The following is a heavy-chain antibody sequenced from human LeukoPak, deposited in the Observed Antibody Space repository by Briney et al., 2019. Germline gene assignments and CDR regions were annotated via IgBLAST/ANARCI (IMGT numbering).Heavy chain of an antibody. CDR2: ISSSGSTI. V-gene: IGHV3-11*01. D-gene: IGHD3-22*01. J-gene: IGHJ3*02. CDR1: FXXYX. CDR3: ARGGNYYDSSGYYYRDDAFDI. Sequence: FXXYXMSXIRQAPGKGLEWVSYISSSGSTIYYADSVKGRFTISRDNAKNSLYLQMNSLRAEDTAVYYCARGGNYYDSSGYYYRDDAFDIWGQGTMVTVSA.